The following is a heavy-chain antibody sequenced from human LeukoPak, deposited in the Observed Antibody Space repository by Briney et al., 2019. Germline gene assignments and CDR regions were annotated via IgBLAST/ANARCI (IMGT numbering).Heavy chain of an antibody. D-gene: IGHD3-9*01. CDR3: ARALVVYDILTGAYLGGPLDY. CDR2: IYHSGST. V-gene: IGHV4-38-2*02. J-gene: IGHJ4*02. CDR1: GYSISSGYY. Sequence: PSETLSLTCTVSGYSISSGYYWGWIRQPPGKGLEWIGSIYHSGSTYYNPSLKSRVTISVDTSKNQFSLKLSSVTAADTAVYYCARALVVYDILTGAYLGGPLDYWGQGTLLTVSS.